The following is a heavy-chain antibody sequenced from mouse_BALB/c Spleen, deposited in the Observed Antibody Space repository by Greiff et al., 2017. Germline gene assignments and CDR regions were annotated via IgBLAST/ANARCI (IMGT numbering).Heavy chain of an antibody. CDR2: IWSGGST. J-gene: IGHJ1*01. CDR3: ARNRGTVGWYFDV. CDR1: GFSLTSYG. D-gene: IGHD1-1*01. V-gene: IGHV2-2*02. Sequence: VHLVESGPGLVQPSQSLSITCTVSGFSLTSYGVHWVRQSPGKGLEWLGVIWSGGSTDYNAAFISRLSISKDNSKSQVFFKMNSLQANDTAIYYCARNRGTVGWYFDVWGAGTTVTVSS.